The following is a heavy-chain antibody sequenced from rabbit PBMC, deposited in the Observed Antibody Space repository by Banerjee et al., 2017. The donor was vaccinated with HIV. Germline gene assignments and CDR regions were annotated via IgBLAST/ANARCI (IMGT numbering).Heavy chain of an antibody. J-gene: IGHJ4*01. D-gene: IGHD7-1*01. CDR2: IYNGDGST. CDR1: GFDFSSNA. Sequence: QSLEESGGGLVKPEGSLTLTCTASGFDFSSNAMCWVRQAPGKGLEWIACIYNGDGSTYYASWAKGRFTISKTSSTTVTLQMTSLTAADTATYFCARGAGYIGYPNLWGQGTLVTVS. CDR3: ARGAGYIGYPNL. V-gene: IGHV1S40*01.